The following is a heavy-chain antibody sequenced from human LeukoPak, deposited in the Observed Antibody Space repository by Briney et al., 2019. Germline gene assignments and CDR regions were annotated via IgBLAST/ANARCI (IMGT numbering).Heavy chain of an antibody. J-gene: IGHJ5*02. Sequence: GASVKVSCKVSGYTLTELSMHWVRQAPGKGLEWMGGFDPEDGETIYAQKFQGRVTMTEDTSTDTAYMELSSLRSEDTAVYYCATYQTGSYYDFWSGFRTNWFDPWRQGTLVTVSS. D-gene: IGHD3-3*01. CDR2: FDPEDGET. V-gene: IGHV1-24*01. CDR3: ATYQTGSYYDFWSGFRTNWFDP. CDR1: GYTLTELS.